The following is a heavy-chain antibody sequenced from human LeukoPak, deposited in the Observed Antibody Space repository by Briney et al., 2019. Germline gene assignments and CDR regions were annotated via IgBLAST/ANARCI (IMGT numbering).Heavy chain of an antibody. Sequence: ASVKVSCKASGYTFTSYDINWVRQATGQGLEWMGWMNPNSGNTGYAQKFQGRVTMTRNTSISTAYMELSSLRSEDTAVYYCERVWWELLIRYYHYYMDVWGKGTTVTVPS. CDR1: GYTFTSYD. D-gene: IGHD1-26*01. CDR2: MNPNSGNT. V-gene: IGHV1-8*01. CDR3: ERVWWELLIRYYHYYMDV. J-gene: IGHJ6*03.